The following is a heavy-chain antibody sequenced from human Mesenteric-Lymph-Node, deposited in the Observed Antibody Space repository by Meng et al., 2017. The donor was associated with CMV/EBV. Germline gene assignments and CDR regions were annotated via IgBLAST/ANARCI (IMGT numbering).Heavy chain of an antibody. J-gene: IGHJ4*02. CDR2: IIPIFGTA. V-gene: IGHV1-69*05. CDR1: GGTFSSYA. Sequence: SVKVSCKASGGTFSSYAISWVRQAPGQGLEWMGGIIPIFGTANYAQKFQGSVTITTDESTSTAYLELSSLRSEDTAVYYCARSGGGQLVRGFDYWGQGTLVTVSS. D-gene: IGHD6-6*01. CDR3: ARSGGGQLVRGFDY.